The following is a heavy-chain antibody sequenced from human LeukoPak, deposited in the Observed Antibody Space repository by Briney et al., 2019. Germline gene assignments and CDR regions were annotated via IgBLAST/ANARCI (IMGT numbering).Heavy chain of an antibody. CDR3: ATLTVGAFDI. CDR1: GFTFSSYG. J-gene: IGHJ3*02. Sequence: GGSLRLSCAASGFTFSSYGMHWVRQAPGKGLEWVSSISSSSYIYYADSVKGRFTISRDNAKNSLYLQMNSLRAEDTAVYYCATLTVGAFDIWGQGTMVTVSS. CDR2: ISSSSYI. V-gene: IGHV3-21*01.